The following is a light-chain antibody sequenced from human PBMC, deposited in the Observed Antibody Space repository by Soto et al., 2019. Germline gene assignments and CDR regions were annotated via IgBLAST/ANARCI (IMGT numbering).Light chain of an antibody. CDR2: GAS. CDR1: QSVSSSY. J-gene: IGKJ3*01. CDR3: QQYGSSLFT. V-gene: IGKV3-20*01. Sequence: EIVLTQSPGTLSLSQGERATLSCRASQSVSSSYLAWYQQKPRQAPRLLIYGASSRATGIPDRFSGSGSGTDFTLIISRLEPEDCAVYYCQQYGSSLFTFGPGTKGDIK.